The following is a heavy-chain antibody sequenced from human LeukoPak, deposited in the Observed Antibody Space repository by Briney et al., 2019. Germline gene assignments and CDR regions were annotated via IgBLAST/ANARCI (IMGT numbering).Heavy chain of an antibody. CDR3: ARGGTTAMVWYYYYGIDV. J-gene: IGHJ6*02. Sequence: GGSLRLSCAASGFTFSSYSMSWVRQAPGKGLEWVSYISSSSSTIYYADSVKGRFTISRDNAKNSLYLQMNRLRAEDTAVYYCARGGTTAMVWYYYYGIDVWGQGTTATVSS. V-gene: IGHV3-48*01. CDR2: ISSSSSTI. CDR1: GFTFSSYS. D-gene: IGHD5-18*01.